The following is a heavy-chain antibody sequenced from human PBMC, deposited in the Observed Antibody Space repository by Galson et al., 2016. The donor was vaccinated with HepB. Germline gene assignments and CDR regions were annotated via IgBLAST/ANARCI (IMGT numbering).Heavy chain of an antibody. CDR1: GFTFRSYA. J-gene: IGHJ4*02. CDR3: VRDRLKSTY. V-gene: IGHV3-23*01. Sequence: SLRLSCAASGFTFRSYAMSWVRQAPGKGLEWVSISSGNGGSTYYADSVKGRFTISRDNSKNSLYLQMNSLRAEDTAVYYCVRDRLKSTYWGQGTLVTVSS. D-gene: IGHD2/OR15-2a*01. CDR2: SSGNGGST.